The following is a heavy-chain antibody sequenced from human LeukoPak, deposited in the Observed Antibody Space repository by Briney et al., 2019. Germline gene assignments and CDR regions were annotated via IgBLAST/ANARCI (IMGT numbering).Heavy chain of an antibody. Sequence: SETLSLTCTVSGGSISSHYWSWIRQPPGKGLEWIGYIYYSGSTNYNPSLKSRVTISVDTSKNQFSLKLSSVTAADTAVYYCARDGKDGGNSYYYYMDVWGKGTTVTVSS. V-gene: IGHV4-59*11. CDR2: IYYSGST. CDR3: ARDGKDGGNSYYYYMDV. J-gene: IGHJ6*03. D-gene: IGHD4-23*01. CDR1: GGSISSHY.